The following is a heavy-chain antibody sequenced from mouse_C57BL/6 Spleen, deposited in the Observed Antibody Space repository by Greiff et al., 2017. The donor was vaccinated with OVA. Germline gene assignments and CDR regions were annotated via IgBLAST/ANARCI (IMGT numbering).Heavy chain of an antibody. CDR3: VRHEGIYYGYDDYAMDY. D-gene: IGHD2-2*01. Sequence: EVQLVESGGGLVQPKGSLKLSCAASGFSFNTYAMNWVRQAPGKGLEWVARIRSKSNNYATYYADSVKDRFTISRDDSESMLYLQMNNLKTEDTAMYYCVRHEGIYYGYDDYAMDYWGQGTSVTVSS. CDR1: GFSFNTYA. J-gene: IGHJ4*01. CDR2: IRSKSNNYAT. V-gene: IGHV10-1*01.